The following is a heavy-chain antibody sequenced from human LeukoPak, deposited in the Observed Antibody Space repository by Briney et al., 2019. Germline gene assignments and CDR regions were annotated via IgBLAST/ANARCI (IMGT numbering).Heavy chain of an antibody. J-gene: IGHJ3*02. CDR2: IYYSGST. CDR1: GGSISSYY. V-gene: IGHV4-59*01. Sequence: SSETLSLTCTVSGGSISSYYWSWIRQPPGKGLEWIGYIYYSGSTNYNPSLKSRVTISVDTSKNQFSLKLSSVTAADTAVYYCARVEEYYYDSSGSSDAFDIWGQGTMVTVSS. D-gene: IGHD3-22*01. CDR3: ARVEEYYYDSSGSSDAFDI.